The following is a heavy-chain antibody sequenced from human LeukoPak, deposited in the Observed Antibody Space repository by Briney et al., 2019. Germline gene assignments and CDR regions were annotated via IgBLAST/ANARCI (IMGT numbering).Heavy chain of an antibody. D-gene: IGHD6-13*01. CDR2: INPNSGGT. Sequence: GASVKVSCKAPGYTFTGYYMHWVRQAPGQGLEWMGWINPNSGGTNYAQKFQGWVTMTRDTSISTAYMELSRLRSDDTAVYYCARVGSSSQPYNWFDPWGQGTLVTVSS. CDR1: GYTFTGYY. CDR3: ARVGSSSQPYNWFDP. J-gene: IGHJ5*02. V-gene: IGHV1-2*04.